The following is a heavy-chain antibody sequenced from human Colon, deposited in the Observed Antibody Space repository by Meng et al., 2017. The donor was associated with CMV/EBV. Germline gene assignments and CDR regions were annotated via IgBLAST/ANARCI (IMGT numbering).Heavy chain of an antibody. D-gene: IGHD2-8*01. J-gene: IGHJ4*02. V-gene: IGHV4-30-2*01. CDR2: VYTTGST. CDR1: GAFTNSAGSA. Sequence: GAFTNSAGSAWPWIRHPPGMGLEWIGNVYTTGSTFYNPSLKSRVTISVDVSKNQFSLQLRSVTAADTAVYYCARGNGDHLVDYWGQGTLVTVSS. CDR3: ARGNGDHLVDY.